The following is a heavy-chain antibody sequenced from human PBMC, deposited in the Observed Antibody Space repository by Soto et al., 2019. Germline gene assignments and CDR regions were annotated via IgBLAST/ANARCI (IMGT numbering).Heavy chain of an antibody. CDR3: ARDSPPSFV. Sequence: QVQLEQSGAEVKKPGSSVKVSCKASGGTFHSHTITWVRQAPGQGLEWMGRILPILDIATYAQKLQGRVTMTTDTSTSTAYMELRSLRSDDTAVYYCARDSPPSFVWGQGTTVTVSS. V-gene: IGHV1-69*08. J-gene: IGHJ6*02. CDR2: ILPILDIA. CDR1: GGTFHSHT.